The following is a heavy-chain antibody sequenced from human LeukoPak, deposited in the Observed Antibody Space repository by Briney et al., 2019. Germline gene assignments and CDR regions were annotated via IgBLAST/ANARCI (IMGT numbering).Heavy chain of an antibody. Sequence: GGSLRLSCSASGFTFSNYAMHWVRQAPGKGLAYVSTISSNGGSTYYADSVKGRVTTSRDNSKNTLYLQMSSLRPEDTAVYYCVKGVDTTMYDAFDIWGQGTMVTVSS. CDR1: GFTFSNYA. J-gene: IGHJ3*02. CDR3: VKGVDTTMYDAFDI. D-gene: IGHD5-18*01. CDR2: ISSNGGST. V-gene: IGHV3-64D*09.